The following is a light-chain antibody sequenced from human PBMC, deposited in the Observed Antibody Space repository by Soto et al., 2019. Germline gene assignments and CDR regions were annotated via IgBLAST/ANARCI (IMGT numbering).Light chain of an antibody. Sequence: EIVLTQSPGTLSLSPGERATLSCRASQSVSSSYLAWYQQKPGQAPRLLIYGASSRPTRIPDRFSGSESGTDFALTISRLEPEDFPVYYCLQYGSSPLTFGGGTKEEIK. V-gene: IGKV3-20*01. CDR1: QSVSSSY. CDR3: LQYGSSPLT. CDR2: GAS. J-gene: IGKJ4*01.